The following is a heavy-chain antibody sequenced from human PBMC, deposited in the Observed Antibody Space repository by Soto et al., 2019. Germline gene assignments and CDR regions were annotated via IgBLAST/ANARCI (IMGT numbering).Heavy chain of an antibody. D-gene: IGHD4-4*01. V-gene: IGHV4-30-4*01. CDR2: IYNSGSA. Sequence: SETLSLTCTVSGGSISSGDYYWSWIRQPPGKGLEWIGYIYNSGSAYYNPSLKSRVTISVDTSKNQFSLKLSSVTAADTAMFYCARASNYTWFDTWGQGTLVTVSS. J-gene: IGHJ5*02. CDR3: ARASNYTWFDT. CDR1: GGSISSGDYY.